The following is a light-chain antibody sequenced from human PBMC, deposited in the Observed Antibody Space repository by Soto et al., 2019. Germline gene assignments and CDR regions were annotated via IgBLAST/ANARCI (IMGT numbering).Light chain of an antibody. V-gene: IGLV2-14*01. CDR1: SSDVGGYNY. CDR3: SSYTSSSTLVV. CDR2: DVS. Sequence: QSVLTQPASVSGSPGQSITISCTGTSSDVGGYNYVSWYQQHPGKAPKLMIYDVSNRPSGVSNRCSCSKSGNTASLTISGLQAEDEADYYCSSYTSSSTLVVFVGGTKVTVL. J-gene: IGLJ2*01.